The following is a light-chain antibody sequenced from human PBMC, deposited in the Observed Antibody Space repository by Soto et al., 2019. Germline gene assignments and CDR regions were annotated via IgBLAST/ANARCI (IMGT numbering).Light chain of an antibody. V-gene: IGLV2-23*01. CDR3: SSYAGGRSPYV. CDR1: TSDVGSYDL. CDR2: EDS. J-gene: IGLJ1*01. Sequence: QSVLTQPASVSGSPGQSITISCTGTTSDVGSYDLVSWYQQHPGKAPKIIIYEDSQRPSGASNRFSGSKSGNTASLTISGLQAEDEADYYCSSYAGGRSPYVFGTGTKVTVL.